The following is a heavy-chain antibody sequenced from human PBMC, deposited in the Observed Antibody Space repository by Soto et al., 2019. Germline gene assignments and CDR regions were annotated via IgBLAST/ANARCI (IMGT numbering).Heavy chain of an antibody. D-gene: IGHD2-2*01. V-gene: IGHV5-10-1*03. J-gene: IGHJ6*02. CDR2: IDPSDSYT. CDR1: GYSFTSYW. Sequence: EVQLVQSGAEVKKPGESLRISCKGSGYSFTSYWISWVRQMPGKGLEWMGRIDPSDSYTNYSPSFQGHVTISADKSISTAYLQWSSLKASDTAMYYCARTISYCSSTSCYLPTDYYYYGMDVWGQGTTVTVSS. CDR3: ARTISYCSSTSCYLPTDYYYYGMDV.